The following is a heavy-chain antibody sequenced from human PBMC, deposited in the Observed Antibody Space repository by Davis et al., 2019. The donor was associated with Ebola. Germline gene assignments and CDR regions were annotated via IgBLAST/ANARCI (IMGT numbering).Heavy chain of an antibody. V-gene: IGHV4-34*01. CDR3: ARGRGDCSSTSCSYLYYFDY. J-gene: IGHJ4*02. CDR1: GGSFSAYY. D-gene: IGHD2-2*01. Sequence: MPSETLSLTCAVYGGSFSAYYWSWIRQPPGKGLEWIGETNHSGSTNYNPSPKSRVTISVDTSKNQFSLKLSSVTAADTAVYYCARGRGDCSSTSCSYLYYFDYWGQGTLVTVSS. CDR2: TNHSGST.